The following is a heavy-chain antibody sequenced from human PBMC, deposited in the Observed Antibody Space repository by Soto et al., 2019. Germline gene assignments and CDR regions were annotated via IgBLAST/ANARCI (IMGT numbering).Heavy chain of an antibody. J-gene: IGHJ3*02. CDR3: TTWGYI. CDR1: GFSFSGAW. V-gene: IGHV3-15*07. Sequence: EERLVESGGGSVRPGESLRLSCAASGFSFSGAWMSWIRQAPGKGPEWVGRVKSKASGGTADYAAPVNGRFTISSDDSNNTLYLQMNSLNTEDIAVYFCTTWGYILGQGTMVTVSS. D-gene: IGHD7-27*01. CDR2: VKSKASGGTA.